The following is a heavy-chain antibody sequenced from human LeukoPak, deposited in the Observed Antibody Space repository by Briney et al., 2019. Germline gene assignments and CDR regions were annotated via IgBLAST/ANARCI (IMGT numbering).Heavy chain of an antibody. Sequence: ASVKVSCKASGYTLDKYGIAWVRQAPGQGLDCMGWIIAYNGNTNYAQEFKGRVTMTTDTSTSTAYMELRSLRSDDTAVYYCARHRVAERHNWFDPWGEGTLVADCS. V-gene: IGHV1-18*01. CDR1: GYTLDKYG. CDR3: ARHRVAERHNWFDP. J-gene: IGHJ5*02. CDR2: IIAYNGNT. D-gene: IGHD2-15*01.